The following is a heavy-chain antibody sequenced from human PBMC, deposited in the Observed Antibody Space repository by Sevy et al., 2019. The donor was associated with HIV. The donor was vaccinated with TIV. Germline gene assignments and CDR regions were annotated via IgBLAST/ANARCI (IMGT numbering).Heavy chain of an antibody. J-gene: IGHJ4*02. CDR2: FSFGCGRI. V-gene: IGHV3-23*01. D-gene: IGHD2-8*01. Sequence: GGSLRLSCEASGFTFSKYSMSWVRQAPGKGLEWVSTFSFGCGRIDYADSVKGRFTISRDDSKNTLYLQMNSLRAEDTAVYYCAREGCTKPHDYWGQGTLVTVSS. CDR3: AREGCTKPHDY. CDR1: GFTFSKYS.